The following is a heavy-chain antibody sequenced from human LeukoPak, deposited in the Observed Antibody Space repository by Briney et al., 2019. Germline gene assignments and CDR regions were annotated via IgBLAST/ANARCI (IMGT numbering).Heavy chain of an antibody. CDR1: GFSFSRAW. Sequence: PGGSLRLSCAASGFSFSRAWMSWVRQAPGKGLEWVGRIKSKSDGGTIDYAAPVKGRFTISRDDSKNTLYLQMNSLKTEDTAVYYCTSDYSSGSIIDYWGQGTLVTVSS. D-gene: IGHD3-22*01. V-gene: IGHV3-15*01. J-gene: IGHJ4*02. CDR2: IKSKSDGGTI. CDR3: TSDYSSGSIIDY.